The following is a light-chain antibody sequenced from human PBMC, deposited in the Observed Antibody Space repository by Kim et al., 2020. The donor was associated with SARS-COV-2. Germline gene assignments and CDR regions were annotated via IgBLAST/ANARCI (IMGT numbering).Light chain of an antibody. V-gene: IGKV1-39*01. J-gene: IGKJ1*01. Sequence: DIQITQSPSSLSASVGDRVTITCRASQSISTYLNWYQQKPGKAPKVLIYVASSLQSGVPSRFSGTGSGTDFTLTITSLQPEDFATYYCQHTYTPPWTFGQGTKVEIK. CDR3: QHTYTPPWT. CDR1: QSISTY. CDR2: VAS.